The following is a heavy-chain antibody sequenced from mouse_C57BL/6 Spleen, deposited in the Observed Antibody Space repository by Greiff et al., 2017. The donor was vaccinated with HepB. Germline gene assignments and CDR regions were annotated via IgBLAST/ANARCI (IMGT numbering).Heavy chain of an antibody. Sequence: VQLQQPGAELVKPGASVKMSCKASGYTFTSYWITWVKQRPGQGLEWIGDIYPGSGSTNYNEKFKSKATLTVDTSSSTAYMQLSSLTSEDSAVYYCARSGGVTTGYYAMDYWGQGTSATVSS. D-gene: IGHD2-2*01. CDR3: ARSGGVTTGYYAMDY. CDR2: IYPGSGST. J-gene: IGHJ4*01. V-gene: IGHV1-55*01. CDR1: GYTFTSYW.